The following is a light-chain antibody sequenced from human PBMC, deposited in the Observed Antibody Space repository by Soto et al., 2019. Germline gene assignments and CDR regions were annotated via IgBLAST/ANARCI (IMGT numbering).Light chain of an antibody. CDR1: QSVHRSY. J-gene: IGKJ5*01. CDR3: QQYGSSIT. V-gene: IGKV3-20*01. CDR2: GTS. Sequence: EIVLTQSPGTLSLSPGERATLSCRASQSVHRSYLAWYQQKPGQAPRLLIYGTSSRATGIPDRFSGSGSGTDFTLTISRLEPEDFAVFYCQQYGSSITFGQGTRLEIK.